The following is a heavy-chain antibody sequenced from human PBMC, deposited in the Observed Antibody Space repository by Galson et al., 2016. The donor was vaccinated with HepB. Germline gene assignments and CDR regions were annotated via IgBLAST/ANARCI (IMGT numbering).Heavy chain of an antibody. CDR1: GFTFSNNG. CDR2: IKPDGREI. CDR3: ARVFSYDRRDYYRHFDS. V-gene: IGHV3-7*03. D-gene: IGHD3-22*01. Sequence: SLRLSCAASGFTFSNNGMHWVRQAPGKGPEWVAVIKPDGREIQYVDSVKGRFTISRDDGKNSLYLQMNTLRAEDTAVYYCARVFSYDRRDYYRHFDSWGRGTLVTVSS. J-gene: IGHJ4*02.